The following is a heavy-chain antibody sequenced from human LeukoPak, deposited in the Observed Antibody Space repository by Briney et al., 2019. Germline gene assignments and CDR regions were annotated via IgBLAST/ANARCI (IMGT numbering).Heavy chain of an antibody. J-gene: IGHJ3*02. D-gene: IGHD3-22*01. V-gene: IGHV3-20*04. CDR3: AIDYDIQGTGGDAFDI. CDR1: GFTVSSNS. CDR2: INRNGGST. Sequence: GGSLRLSCTVSGFTVSSNSMSWVRQAPGKGLEWVSGINRNGGSTGYADSVKGRFTISRDNAKNSLYLQMNSLRAEDTALYYCAIDYDIQGTGGDAFDIWGQGTMVTVSS.